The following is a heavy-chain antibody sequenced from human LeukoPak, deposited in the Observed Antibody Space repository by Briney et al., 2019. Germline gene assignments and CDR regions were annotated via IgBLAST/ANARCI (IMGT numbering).Heavy chain of an antibody. CDR1: GGSISSYY. CDR2: IYYSGST. CDR3: ARAHSSSWYGENWFDP. V-gene: IGHV4-59*12. Sequence: SETLSLTCTVSGGSISSYYWSWIRQPPGKGLEWIGYIYYSGSTNYNPSLKSRVTISVDTSKNQFSLKLSSVTAADTAVYYCARAHSSSWYGENWFDPWGQGTLVTVSS. D-gene: IGHD6-13*01. J-gene: IGHJ5*02.